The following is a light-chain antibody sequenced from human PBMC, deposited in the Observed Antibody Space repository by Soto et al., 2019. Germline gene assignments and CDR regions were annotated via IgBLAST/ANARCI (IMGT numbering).Light chain of an antibody. Sequence: QSVLTQPPSVSGAPGQRVTISCTGSRSNIGAGYDGHWYQQLPGTAPKLLIYGNSNRPSGVPDRFSGSQSGTSGSLAITGLQAEDEADYYCQSYDSSLSGVVFGGGTKLTVL. CDR3: QSYDSSLSGVV. V-gene: IGLV1-40*01. CDR1: RSNIGAGYD. CDR2: GNS. J-gene: IGLJ2*01.